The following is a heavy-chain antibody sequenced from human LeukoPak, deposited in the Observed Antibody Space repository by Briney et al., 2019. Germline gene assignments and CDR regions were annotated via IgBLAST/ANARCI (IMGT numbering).Heavy chain of an antibody. CDR3: ASYTIAVAGTEAFDI. CDR2: IYTSGST. J-gene: IGHJ3*02. D-gene: IGHD6-19*01. V-gene: IGHV4-4*07. Sequence: SETLSLTCTVSGGSIGSYYWSWIRQPAGKGLEWIGRIYTSGSTNYNPSLKSRVTMSVDTSKNQFSLKLSSVTAADTAVYYCASYTIAVAGTEAFDIWGQGTMVTVSS. CDR1: GGSIGSYY.